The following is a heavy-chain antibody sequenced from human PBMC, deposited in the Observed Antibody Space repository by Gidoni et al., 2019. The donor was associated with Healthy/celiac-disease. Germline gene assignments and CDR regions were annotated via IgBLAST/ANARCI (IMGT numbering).Heavy chain of an antibody. V-gene: IGHV3-48*02. D-gene: IGHD3-22*01. CDR3: ARDSYYYDSSGYYFNY. J-gene: IGHJ4*02. Sequence: VQLVEAGVGWVQPGGSLGLSCAASGFPFSSYSMNWVRQAPGKGLEWVSYISSSSSTIYYADSVKGRFTISRDNAKNSLYLQMNRLRDEDTAVYYCARDSYYYDSSGYYFNYWGQGTLVTVSS. CDR1: GFPFSSYS. CDR2: ISSSSSTI.